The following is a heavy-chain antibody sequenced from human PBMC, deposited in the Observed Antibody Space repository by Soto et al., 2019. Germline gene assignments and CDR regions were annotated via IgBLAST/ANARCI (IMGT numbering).Heavy chain of an antibody. J-gene: IGHJ4*02. CDR2: INHSGNT. D-gene: IGHD3-9*01. V-gene: IGHV4-34*01. CDR3: ARADFHILTGYYSLDY. CDR1: GGSFNTNY. Sequence: TSETLSLTCAVSGGSFNTNYWSWVRQPPGKGLDWIGEINHSGNTNYNPSLKSRVTISVDTSKNQFSLKLSSVTAADTAVYYCARADFHILTGYYSLDYWGQGTLVTVSS.